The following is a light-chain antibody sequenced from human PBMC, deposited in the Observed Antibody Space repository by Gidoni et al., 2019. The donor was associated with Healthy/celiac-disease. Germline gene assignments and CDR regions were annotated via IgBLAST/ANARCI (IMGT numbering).Light chain of an antibody. CDR1: SSDVGSFNR. J-gene: IGLJ1*01. Sequence: QSALTQPPSLSGSPGQSVTISCTGTSSDVGSFNRVAWYQQPPGTAPKLIIYEVTFRPSGVPDRFSGSQSGNTASLTISGLQAEDEADYYCSSYSSSSTFGVVGTGTKVTVL. CDR2: EVT. V-gene: IGLV2-18*02. CDR3: SSYSSSSTFGV.